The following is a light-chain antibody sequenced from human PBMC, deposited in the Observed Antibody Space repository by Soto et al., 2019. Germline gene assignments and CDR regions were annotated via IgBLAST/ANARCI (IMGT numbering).Light chain of an antibody. J-gene: IGKJ5*01. CDR3: QQYGSSVT. CDR2: GAS. CDR1: QSVSSSY. Sequence: VVTHTPSTLSLSPGERPTLPCRASQSVSSSYLAWYQQKPGQAPRLLIYGASSRATGIPDRFSGSGSGTDFTLTISRLEPEDFAVYYCQQYGSSVTFGQGTRLEIK. V-gene: IGKV3-20*01.